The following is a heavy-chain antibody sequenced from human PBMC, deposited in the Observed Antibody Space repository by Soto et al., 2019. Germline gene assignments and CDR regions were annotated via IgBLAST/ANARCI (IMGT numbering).Heavy chain of an antibody. CDR1: GDSVSSGTYY. CDR3: ASIKWYTCSSDRYVGGDCYYRWFDR. J-gene: IGHJ5*02. CDR2: IYNSGSP. D-gene: IGHD2-21*02. V-gene: IGHV4-61*01. Sequence: PSETLSLTCTVSGDSVSSGTYYWNWLRQSPGKGLEWIGHIYNSGSPKYNPSLKSRVTMSLRTSMNQVSLELTSVTVAYVAVYFCASIKWYTCSSDRYVGGDCYYRWFDRWGQGTLVTVSS.